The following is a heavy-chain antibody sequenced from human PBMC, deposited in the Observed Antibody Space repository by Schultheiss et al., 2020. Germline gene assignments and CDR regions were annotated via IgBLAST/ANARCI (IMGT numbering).Heavy chain of an antibody. Sequence: SGPTLVKPTETLTLTCTVSGFSLSTSGMRVSWIRQPPGKALEWLARIDWDDDKFYSTSLKTRLTISKDTSKNQVVLTMTNMDPVDTATYYCARDSGGWYLGFDYWGQGTLGTV. CDR2: IDWDDDK. V-gene: IGHV2-70*04. D-gene: IGHD6-19*01. CDR1: GFSLSTSGMR. CDR3: ARDSGGWYLGFDY. J-gene: IGHJ4*02.